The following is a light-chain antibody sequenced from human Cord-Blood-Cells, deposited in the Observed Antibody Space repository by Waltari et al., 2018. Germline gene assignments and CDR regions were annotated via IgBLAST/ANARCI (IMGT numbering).Light chain of an antibody. Sequence: AIRMTQSPSSLSASTGDRVTISCRASQGISSYLAWYQQKPGKAPKLLIYAASTLQSGVPSRFRGSGSWTDFTLTISCLQSEDFATYYCQQYYSYPLTFGGGTNVEIK. CDR3: QQYYSYPLT. V-gene: IGKV1-8*01. CDR2: AAS. J-gene: IGKJ4*01. CDR1: QGISSY.